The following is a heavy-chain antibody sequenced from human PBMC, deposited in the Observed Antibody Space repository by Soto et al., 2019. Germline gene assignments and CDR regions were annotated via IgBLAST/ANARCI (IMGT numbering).Heavy chain of an antibody. V-gene: IGHV3-48*01. Sequence: EVQLVESGGGLVQPGGYLRLSCAASGFSFINYAMDWVRQAPGKGLEWVSYISASSSNIRYADSVKGRFTISRDNAKSSVDLQMNSLRADDTAVYYCARDPSRWSDWARYLDLWGRGTLVTVSS. D-gene: IGHD3-3*01. J-gene: IGHJ2*01. CDR1: GFSFINYA. CDR2: ISASSSNI. CDR3: ARDPSRWSDWARYLDL.